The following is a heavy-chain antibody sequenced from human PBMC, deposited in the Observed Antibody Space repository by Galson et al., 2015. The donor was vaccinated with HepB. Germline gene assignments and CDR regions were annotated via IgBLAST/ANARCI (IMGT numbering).Heavy chain of an antibody. V-gene: IGHV3-48*01. D-gene: IGHD5-18*01. J-gene: IGHJ4*02. CDR1: GFTFSSYS. CDR3: ARDARVDPAMVNDY. CDR2: ICSSSSTI. Sequence: SLRLSCAASGFTFSSYSMNWVRQAPGKGLEWVSYICSSSSTIYYADSVKGRFTISRDNAKNSLYLQMNSLRAEDTAVYCWARDARVDPAMVNDYWGQGTLVTVSS.